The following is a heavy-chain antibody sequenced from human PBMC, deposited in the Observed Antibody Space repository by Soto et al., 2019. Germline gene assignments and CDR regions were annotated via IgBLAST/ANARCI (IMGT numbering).Heavy chain of an antibody. CDR3: AQHQGRGYYDSSGYPY. CDR2: ISGSGGST. V-gene: IGHV3-23*01. Sequence: PGRSLRLSCAACVFTFSGYSMSWARQSPGKGLEWVSAISGSGGSTYYADSVKGRFTISRDNSKNTLYLQRNSLRAEDTAVYYSAQHQGRGYYDSSGYPYWGQGTVVTVSS. J-gene: IGHJ4*02. CDR1: VFTFSGYS. D-gene: IGHD3-22*01.